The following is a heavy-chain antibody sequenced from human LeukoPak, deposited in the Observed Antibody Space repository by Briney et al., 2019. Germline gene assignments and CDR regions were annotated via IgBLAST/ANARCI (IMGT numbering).Heavy chain of an antibody. J-gene: IGHJ4*02. CDR1: GYTFTGYF. CDR2: INPNSGGT. D-gene: IGHD1-1*01. Sequence: ASVKVSCKTSGYTFTGYFMHWVRQAPGQGLEWMGWINPNSGGTSYPQNFQGRVTMTSDTSSSTVYMELSRLTSDDTAIYYCARDYELGTPGTAYEYLDSWGQGTLVTVSS. V-gene: IGHV1-2*02. CDR3: ARDYELGTPGTAYEYLDS.